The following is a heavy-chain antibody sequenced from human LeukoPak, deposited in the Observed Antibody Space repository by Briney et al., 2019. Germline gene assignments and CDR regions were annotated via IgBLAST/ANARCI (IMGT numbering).Heavy chain of an antibody. CDR1: GFTFSSYA. D-gene: IGHD1-7*01. Sequence: GGSLRLSCAASGFTFSSYAMSWVRQAPGKGLEWVSVIRGSGGSTYYADSVKGRVTISRDNSKNTLYLQMKSLRAEDAAVYYCAKGGTGSTDWFDPWGQGTLVTVSS. V-gene: IGHV3-23*01. CDR2: IRGSGGST. J-gene: IGHJ5*02. CDR3: AKGGTGSTDWFDP.